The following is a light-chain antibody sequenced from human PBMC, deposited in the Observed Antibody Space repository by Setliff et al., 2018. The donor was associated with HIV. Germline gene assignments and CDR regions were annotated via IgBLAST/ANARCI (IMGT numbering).Light chain of an antibody. Sequence: QSALTQPASVSGSPGQSITISCTGTSSDVGAYNYVSWCQQYPGKAPKLMIYEVSNRPSGVSNRFSGSKSGNTASLTISGLQAEDEADYYCCSYTSRNTDVFGTGTKVTVL. CDR3: CSYTSRNTDV. CDR1: SSDVGAYNY. CDR2: EVS. V-gene: IGLV2-14*01. J-gene: IGLJ1*01.